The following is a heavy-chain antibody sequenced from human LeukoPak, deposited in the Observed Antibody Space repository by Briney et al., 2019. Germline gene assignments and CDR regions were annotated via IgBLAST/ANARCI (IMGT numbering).Heavy chain of an antibody. V-gene: IGHV4-4*07. J-gene: IGHJ4*02. Sequence: PSETLSLTCTVSGGSISSYYWSWIRQPAGKGLEWIGRIYTSGSTNYNPSLKSRVTISVDTSKNQFSLKLSSVTAADTAVYYCARGPRDYDSSGYYFDYWGQGTLVTVSS. CDR3: ARGPRDYDSSGYYFDY. D-gene: IGHD3-22*01. CDR2: IYTSGST. CDR1: GGSISSYY.